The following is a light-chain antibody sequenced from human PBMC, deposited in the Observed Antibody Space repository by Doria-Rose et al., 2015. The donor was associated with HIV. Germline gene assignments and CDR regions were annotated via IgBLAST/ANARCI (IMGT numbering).Light chain of an antibody. CDR1: SSNIGAGYD. CDR2: GNI. Sequence: QTVVTQEPSVSEAPGQRVTISCTGSSSNIGAGYDVRWYQQLPGTAPKLLIYGNINRPSGVPDRISGSKSGTSASLAITGLQAEDEADYYCQSYDSSLSGYVFGTGTKVTVL. CDR3: QSYDSSLSGYV. V-gene: IGLV1-40*01. J-gene: IGLJ1*01.